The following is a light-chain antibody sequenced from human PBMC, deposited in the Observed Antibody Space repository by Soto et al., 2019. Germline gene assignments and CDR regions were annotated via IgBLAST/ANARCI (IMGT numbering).Light chain of an antibody. CDR3: AAWDDSLNGVV. CDR2: SNN. Sequence: QLVLTQPPSASGTPGQRVTISCSGSSSKIGSNAVNWYQQLPGTAHKLLIYSNNQRPSGVPDRFSGSKSGTSASLAISGLQSEDEADYYCAAWDDSLNGVVFGGGTKVTVL. V-gene: IGLV1-44*01. J-gene: IGLJ2*01. CDR1: SSKIGSNA.